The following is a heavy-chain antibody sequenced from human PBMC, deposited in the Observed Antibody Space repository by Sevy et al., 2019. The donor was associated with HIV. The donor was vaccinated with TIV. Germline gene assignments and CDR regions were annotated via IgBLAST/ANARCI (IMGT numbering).Heavy chain of an antibody. CDR1: GYTFTGYY. D-gene: IGHD3-10*01. J-gene: IGHJ5*02. V-gene: IGHV1-2*02. Sequence: ASVKVSCKASGYTFTGYYMHWVRQAPGQGLEWMGWINPNSGGTNYSQKFQGRVTMTRDTSISTAYMELSRLRSDDTAVYYCARVRVRGAIRWFDPWGQGTLVTVSS. CDR3: ARVRVRGAIRWFDP. CDR2: INPNSGGT.